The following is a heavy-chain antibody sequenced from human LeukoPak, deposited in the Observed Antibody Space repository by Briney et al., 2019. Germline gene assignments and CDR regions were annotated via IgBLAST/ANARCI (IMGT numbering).Heavy chain of an antibody. Sequence: PGGALRLSCAASGFTFSSYAMSWVRQAPGKGLEWVSAISGSGGSTYYADSVKGRFTISRDNSKNTLYLQMNSLRAEDTAVYYCAKEGVTMVRGVIHHRQFDYWGQGTLVTVSS. CDR1: GFTFSSYA. D-gene: IGHD3-10*01. CDR2: ISGSGGST. V-gene: IGHV3-23*01. J-gene: IGHJ4*02. CDR3: AKEGVTMVRGVIHHRQFDY.